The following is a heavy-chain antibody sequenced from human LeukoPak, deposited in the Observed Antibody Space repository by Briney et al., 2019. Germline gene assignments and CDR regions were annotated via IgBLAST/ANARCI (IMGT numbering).Heavy chain of an antibody. CDR2: IYSGVST. CDR1: GFTVSSNY. J-gene: IGHJ4*02. D-gene: IGHD6-19*01. CDR3: ARGPRSGWSPFDY. V-gene: IGHV3-66*01. Sequence: PGGSLRLSCAASGFTVSSNYLSWVRQAPGKGLEWVSIIYSGVSTSYADSVKGRFTISRDNSKNTLYLQMNSLRAEDTAVYYCARGPRSGWSPFDYWGQGTLVTVSS.